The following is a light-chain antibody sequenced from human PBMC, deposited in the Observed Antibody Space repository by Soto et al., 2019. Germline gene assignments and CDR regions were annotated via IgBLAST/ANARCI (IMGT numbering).Light chain of an antibody. J-gene: IGLJ1*01. Sequence: QSVLTQPASVSGSPGQSITISCAGTSSDVGGYKYVSWYQQNPGKAPKLIIYEVSSRPSGVSNRFSGSKSGNTASLTTSGLQAEDEADYYCSSYTSTSTLYVFGSGTKVTVL. V-gene: IGLV2-14*01. CDR1: SSDVGGYKY. CDR3: SSYTSTSTLYV. CDR2: EVS.